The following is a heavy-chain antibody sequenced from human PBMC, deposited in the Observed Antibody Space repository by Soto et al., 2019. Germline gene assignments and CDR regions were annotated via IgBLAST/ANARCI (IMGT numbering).Heavy chain of an antibody. CDR1: GFTFSSYA. J-gene: IGHJ5*02. D-gene: IGHD6-6*01. Sequence: GGSLRLSCAASGFTFSSYAMSWVRQAPGKGLEWVSAISGSGGSTYYADSGEGRFTVSRDNSKNTRNLQLKSLRAEDTAVDYCVTRAHMAARPVYNWLDPWGQGTLVTVSS. V-gene: IGHV3-23*01. CDR3: VTRAHMAARPVYNWLDP. CDR2: ISGSGGST.